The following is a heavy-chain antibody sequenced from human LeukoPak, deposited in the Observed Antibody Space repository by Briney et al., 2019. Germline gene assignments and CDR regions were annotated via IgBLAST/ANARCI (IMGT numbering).Heavy chain of an antibody. V-gene: IGHV3-48*01. CDR2: ISSSSSTI. CDR1: GFTFSSYS. D-gene: IGHD3-22*01. CDR3: ARLAYDSSGYYYAL. Sequence: GGSLRLSCAASGFTFSSYSMNWVRQAPGKGLEWVSYISSSSSTIYYADSVKGRFTISRDNAKNSLYLQMNSLRAEDTAVYYCARLAYDSSGYYYALWGQGTLVTVSS. J-gene: IGHJ4*02.